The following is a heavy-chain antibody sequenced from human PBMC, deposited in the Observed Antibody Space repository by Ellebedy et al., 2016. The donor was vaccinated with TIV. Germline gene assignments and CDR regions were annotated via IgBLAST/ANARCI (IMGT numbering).Heavy chain of an antibody. V-gene: IGHV4-59*12. Sequence: SETLSLXXTVSGGSISSYYWSWIRQPPGKGLEWIGYIYYSGSTNYNPSLKSRVTISVDTSKNQFSLKLSSVTAADTAVYYCARALWFGESRYFDLWGRGTLVTVSS. CDR2: IYYSGST. J-gene: IGHJ2*01. CDR1: GGSISSYY. D-gene: IGHD3-10*01. CDR3: ARALWFGESRYFDL.